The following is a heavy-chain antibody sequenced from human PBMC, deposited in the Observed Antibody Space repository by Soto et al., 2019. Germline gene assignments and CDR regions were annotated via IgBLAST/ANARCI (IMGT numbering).Heavy chain of an antibody. Sequence: AILSLTFTVSGGSISSSSYYGGWIRQPPGKGLEWIGSIYYSGSTYYNPSLKSRVTISVDTSKNQFSLKLSSVTAADTAVYYCARGLRITIFGVVIITPWFDPWGQGTLVTVSS. CDR3: ARGLRITIFGVVIITPWFDP. CDR1: GGSISSSSYY. V-gene: IGHV4-39*01. CDR2: IYYSGST. J-gene: IGHJ5*02. D-gene: IGHD3-3*01.